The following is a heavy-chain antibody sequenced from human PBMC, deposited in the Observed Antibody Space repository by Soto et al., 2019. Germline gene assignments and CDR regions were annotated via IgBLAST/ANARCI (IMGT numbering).Heavy chain of an antibody. Sequence: EVQLVESGGGLVQPGGSLRLSCAASGFTFSSYDMHWVRQATGEGLEWVSRIGTTGDTYYPGSVKGRFTISRENAKNSLYLQMNSLRAEDTAVYYCARVGRLRFFDYWGQGILVTVSS. V-gene: IGHV3-13*04. CDR2: IGTTGDT. J-gene: IGHJ4*02. CDR3: ARVGRLRFFDY. CDR1: GFTFSSYD. D-gene: IGHD5-12*01.